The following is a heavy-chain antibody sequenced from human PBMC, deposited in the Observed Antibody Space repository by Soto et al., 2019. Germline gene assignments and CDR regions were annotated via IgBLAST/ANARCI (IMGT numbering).Heavy chain of an antibody. CDR1: GFTFSDYG. Sequence: VGSLRLSCAASGFTFSDYGMHWVRQAPGKGLEWVAVISYDGGNKYYADSVRGRFTISRDNSKNTLYLQMKSLRAEDTAVYYCARDPPATRHGMDVWGQGTTVTVSS. J-gene: IGHJ6*02. CDR2: ISYDGGNK. CDR3: ARDPPATRHGMDV. V-gene: IGHV3-30*03.